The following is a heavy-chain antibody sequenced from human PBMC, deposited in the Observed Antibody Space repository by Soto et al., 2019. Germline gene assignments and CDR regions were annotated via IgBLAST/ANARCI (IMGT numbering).Heavy chain of an antibody. D-gene: IGHD6-19*01. CDR1: GYTFTSYG. V-gene: IGHV1-18*01. J-gene: IGHJ4*02. Sequence: GASVKVSCKASGYTFTSYGISWVRQAPGQGLERMGWISAYNGNTNYAQKLQGRVTMTTDTSTSTAYMELRSLRSDDTAVYYCARDSGYSSGWYRGAGRSYFDYWGQGTLVTVSS. CDR2: ISAYNGNT. CDR3: ARDSGYSSGWYRGAGRSYFDY.